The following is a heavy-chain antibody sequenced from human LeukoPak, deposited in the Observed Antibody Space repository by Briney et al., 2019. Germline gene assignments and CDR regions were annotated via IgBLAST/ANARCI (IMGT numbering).Heavy chain of an antibody. V-gene: IGHV4-34*01. CDR2: INHSRST. Sequence: SETLSLTRSVCGGTFSGHNWSWLRQPPGKELKWIGEINHSRSTSYNPSLKSRVTISVDTSKNQFSLKLSSVTAADTAGYYCARGWAYSNYDYWGQGTLVTVSS. CDR1: GGTFSGHN. D-gene: IGHD4-11*01. J-gene: IGHJ4*02. CDR3: ARGWAYSNYDY.